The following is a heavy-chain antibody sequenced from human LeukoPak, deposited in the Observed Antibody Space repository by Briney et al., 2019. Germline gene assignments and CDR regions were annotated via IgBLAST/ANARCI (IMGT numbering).Heavy chain of an antibody. J-gene: IGHJ2*01. V-gene: IGHV3-7*01. CDR3: ATMRGLGY. CDR2: IKQDGNEK. D-gene: IGHD5-12*01. Sequence: GGSLRLSCAASGFTFTSFSMTWVRQAPGKGLECVANIKQDGNEKSYVDSVKGRFTITRDNAKNSLYLQMNNLRAEDTAVYYCATMRGLGYGGRGPLVPVPP. CDR1: GFTFTSFS.